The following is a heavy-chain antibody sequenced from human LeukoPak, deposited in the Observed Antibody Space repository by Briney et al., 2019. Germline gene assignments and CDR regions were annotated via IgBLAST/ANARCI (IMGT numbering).Heavy chain of an antibody. J-gene: IGHJ4*02. CDR2: IHHEGST. D-gene: IGHD6-19*01. Sequence: KTSGTLSLTCGVSGGSISSGIRWSWVRQPPGKGLEWIGEIHHEGSTKHSPSLKSRVTISVDKSKNQFSLKLNSVTAADTAVYYCTAQGGWYIDYWGQGTLVTVSS. CDR3: TAQGGWYIDY. CDR1: GGSISSGIR. V-gene: IGHV4-4*02.